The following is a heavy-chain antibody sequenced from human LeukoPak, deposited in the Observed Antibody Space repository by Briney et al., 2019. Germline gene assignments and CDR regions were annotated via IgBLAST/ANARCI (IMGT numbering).Heavy chain of an antibody. J-gene: IGHJ3*02. Sequence: PGRSLRLSCAVSGFTFSIYSMHWVRQAPGKGLEWVAIISKDGNNKYYTDSVKGRFTISRDNSKNTLYLQMNSLRAEDTAVYYCAVAYYYGSGDAFDIWGQGTKVTVSS. V-gene: IGHV3-30-3*01. D-gene: IGHD3-10*01. CDR3: AVAYYYGSGDAFDI. CDR1: GFTFSIYS. CDR2: ISKDGNNK.